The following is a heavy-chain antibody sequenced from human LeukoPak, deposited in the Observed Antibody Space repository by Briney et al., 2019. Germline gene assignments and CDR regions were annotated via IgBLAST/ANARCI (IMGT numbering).Heavy chain of an antibody. CDR2: ISSSSSYI. Sequence: GGSLRLSCAASGFTFSSYSMNWVRQAPGKGLEWVSSISSSSSYIYYADSVKGRFTISGDNAKNSLYLQMNSLRAEDTAVYYCARDRGDGLDYWGQGTLVTVSS. CDR1: GFTFSSYS. V-gene: IGHV3-21*01. D-gene: IGHD5-24*01. J-gene: IGHJ4*02. CDR3: ARDRGDGLDY.